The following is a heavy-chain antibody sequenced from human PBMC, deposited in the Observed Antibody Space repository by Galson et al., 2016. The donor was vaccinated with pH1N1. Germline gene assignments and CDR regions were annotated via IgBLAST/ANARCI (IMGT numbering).Heavy chain of an antibody. CDR3: ARQGDSSGGES. Sequence: QSGAEVKKPGESLKISCKGFGYSFSSYWIGWVRQMPGKGLEWMGIIFPGDSDTTYNPSFQGQVTISADKSISTAYLQWSSLKDSDTAIYYCARQGDSSGGESWGQGTQVPGSS. V-gene: IGHV5-51*01. CDR1: GYSFSSYW. D-gene: IGHD6-19*01. J-gene: IGHJ5*02. CDR2: IFPGDSDT.